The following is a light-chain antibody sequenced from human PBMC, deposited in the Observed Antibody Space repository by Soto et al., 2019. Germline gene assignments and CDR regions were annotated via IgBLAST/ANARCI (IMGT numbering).Light chain of an antibody. J-gene: IGKJ4*01. CDR2: TAS. V-gene: IGKV1-12*01. Sequence: DIQMTQSPSSVSASVGDRVTITCRASQAIRSLFAWYQQKPGKAPNLLIHTASSLQSGVPSRFSGSGSGTDFTLTISSLQPEDFATYYCQQANSFPLTFGGGTKVEIK. CDR1: QAIRSL. CDR3: QQANSFPLT.